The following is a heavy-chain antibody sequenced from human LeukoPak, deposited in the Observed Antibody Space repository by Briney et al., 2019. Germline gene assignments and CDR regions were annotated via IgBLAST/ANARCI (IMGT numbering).Heavy chain of an antibody. V-gene: IGHV4-34*01. J-gene: IGHJ4*02. Sequence: TSETLSLTCAVYGGSFSGYYWSWIRQPPGKGLEWIGEINHSGSTNYNPSLKSRVTISVDTSKNQFSLKLSSVTAADTAVYYCARGNYDILTGYSRYYFDYWGQGTLVTVSS. CDR1: GGSFSGYY. CDR3: ARGNYDILTGYSRYYFDY. CDR2: INHSGST. D-gene: IGHD3-9*01.